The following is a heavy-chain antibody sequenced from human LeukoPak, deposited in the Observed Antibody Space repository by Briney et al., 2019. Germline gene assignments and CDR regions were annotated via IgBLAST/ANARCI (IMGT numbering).Heavy chain of an antibody. Sequence: GRSLRLSCAVSGFTFSSYGMHWVRQAPGKGLEWVAVISYDGSNKYYADSVKGRFTISRDNSKNTLYLQMNSLRPEDTAAYYCARDSPYCSGGSCYSLTLAIWGQGTMVTVSS. CDR2: ISYDGSNK. J-gene: IGHJ3*02. CDR1: GFTFSSYG. CDR3: ARDSPYCSGGSCYSLTLAI. D-gene: IGHD2-15*01. V-gene: IGHV3-30*03.